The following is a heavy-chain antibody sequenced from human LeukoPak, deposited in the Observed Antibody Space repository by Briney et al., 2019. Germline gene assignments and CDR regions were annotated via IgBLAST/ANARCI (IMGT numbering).Heavy chain of an antibody. Sequence: ASVKVSCKDSGSSFTAYYLHCVRQAPGRGLQWMGWINPKSGATKYAQDFQGRVTLCRNTSINTAYLELNRLTSDDTAVYYCTRDMTQTVVDSALIRITRFDPWGQGSLVTVSS. CDR1: GSSFTAYY. J-gene: IGHJ5*02. CDR2: INPKSGAT. V-gene: IGHV1-2*02. CDR3: TRDMTQTVVDSALIRITRFDP. D-gene: IGHD5-12*01.